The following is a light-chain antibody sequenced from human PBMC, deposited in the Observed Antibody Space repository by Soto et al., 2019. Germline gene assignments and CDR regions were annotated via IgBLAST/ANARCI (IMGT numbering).Light chain of an antibody. CDR2: GTS. V-gene: IGKV3-15*01. CDR1: ETVSSN. J-gene: IGKJ1*01. CDR3: QQYNNWPPWT. Sequence: IVMTQSPATLSVSPGERATPSCRASETVSSNLAWYQRRPGQAPRLLIYGTSTRATGVPARFSGSGSGTEFTLTISSLQSEDFAVYYCQQYNNWPPWTFGQGTKVEIK.